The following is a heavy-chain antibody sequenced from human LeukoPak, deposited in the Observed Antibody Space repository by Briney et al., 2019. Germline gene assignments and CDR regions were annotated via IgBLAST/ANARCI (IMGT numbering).Heavy chain of an antibody. Sequence: PSETLSLTCTVSGGSISSGDYYWSWIRQPPGKGLEWIGYIYYSGSTYYNPSLKSRVTISVDTSKSQFSLKLSSVTAADTAVYYCARDRGPYDSSGPGAFDIWGQGTMVTVSS. J-gene: IGHJ3*02. CDR3: ARDRGPYDSSGPGAFDI. CDR2: IYYSGST. CDR1: GGSISSGDYY. V-gene: IGHV4-30-4*01. D-gene: IGHD3-22*01.